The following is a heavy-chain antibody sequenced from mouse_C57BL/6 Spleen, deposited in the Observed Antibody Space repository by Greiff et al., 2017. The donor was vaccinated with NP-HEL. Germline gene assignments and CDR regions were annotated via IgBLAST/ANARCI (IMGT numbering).Heavy chain of an antibody. Sequence: EVQLQQSGPELVKPGASVKISCKASGYSFTGYYMNWVKQSPEKSLEWIGEINPSTGGTTYNQKFKAKATLTVDKSSSTAYMQLKSLTSEDSAVYYCARLSNYFDYWGQGTTLTVSS. J-gene: IGHJ2*01. CDR1: GYSFTGYY. CDR3: ARLSNYFDY. D-gene: IGHD5-1*01. V-gene: IGHV1-42*01. CDR2: INPSTGGT.